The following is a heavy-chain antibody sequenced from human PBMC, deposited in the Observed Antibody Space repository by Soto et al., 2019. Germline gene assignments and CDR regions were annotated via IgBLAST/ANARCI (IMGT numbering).Heavy chain of an antibody. V-gene: IGHV4-34*01. J-gene: IGHJ4*02. D-gene: IGHD6-19*01. CDR1: GGSFSGYY. Sequence: QVQLQQWGAGLLKPSETLSLTCAVYGGSFSGYYWSWIRQPPGKGLEWIGEINHSGSTNYNPSLRSGVLTAVDTSKNQFSLKLSSVTAADTAVYYCAVLSSGWYLAPDYWGQGTLVTVSS. CDR3: AVLSSGWYLAPDY. CDR2: INHSGST.